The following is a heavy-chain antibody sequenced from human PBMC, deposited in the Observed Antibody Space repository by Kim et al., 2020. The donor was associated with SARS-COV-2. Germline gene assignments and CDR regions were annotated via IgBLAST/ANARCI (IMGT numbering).Heavy chain of an antibody. J-gene: IGHJ6*02. D-gene: IGHD3-10*01. V-gene: IGHV4-34*01. Sequence: SETLSLTCAVYGGSFSGYYWSWIRQPPGKGLEWIGEINHSGSTNYNPSLKSRVTISVDTSKNQFSLKLSSVTAADTAVYYCGSGSYHYYYYGMDVWGQGTTVTVSS. CDR3: GSGSYHYYYYGMDV. CDR1: GGSFSGYY. CDR2: INHSGST.